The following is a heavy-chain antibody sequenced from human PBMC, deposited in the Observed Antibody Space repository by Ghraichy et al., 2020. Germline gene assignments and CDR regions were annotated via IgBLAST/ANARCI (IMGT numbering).Heavy chain of an antibody. CDR1: GGSIGSGTYY. CDR3: ARSKYTDGWFYFDH. D-gene: IGHD6-19*01. V-gene: IGHV4-39*01. J-gene: IGHJ4*02. CDR2: IYYGGGVT. Sequence: SETLSLTCTVSGGSIGSGTYYWGWVRQPPGRGLEWIGNIYYGGGVTFYNPSLKSRVTISVDTSNNQFSLRLSSVTAADTAVYYCARSKYTDGWFYFDHWGRGTLVTVSS.